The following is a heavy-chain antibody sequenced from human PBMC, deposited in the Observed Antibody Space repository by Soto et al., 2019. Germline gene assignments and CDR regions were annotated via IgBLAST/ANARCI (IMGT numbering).Heavy chain of an antibody. CDR1: GFTFGTYA. CDR2: ISGSGGNT. CDR3: VASSSSYYFEY. Sequence: GGSLRLSCAASGFTFGTYAMNWVRQAPGKGLEWVSSISGSGGNTYYTDSVKGRFTISRDNSKNSLYLQMTSLRADDTAVYYCVASSSSYYFEYWGHGTLVTVSS. V-gene: IGHV3-23*01. J-gene: IGHJ4*01.